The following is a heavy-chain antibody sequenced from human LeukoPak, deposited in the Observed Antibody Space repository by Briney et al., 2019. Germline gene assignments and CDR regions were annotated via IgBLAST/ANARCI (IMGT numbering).Heavy chain of an antibody. CDR1: GFSLSDYS. CDR3: ARSGYGDFDF. J-gene: IGHJ4*02. D-gene: IGHD2-2*03. V-gene: IGHV3-11*01. CDR2: MRPNGHTT. Sequence: PGGSLRLSCAASGFSLSDYSMSWIRKAPGKGLEWISYMRPNGHTTYYADSLKGRISVSWDNARNSLYLQLSSLTAADTALYYCARSGYGDFDFWGQGALVTVSS.